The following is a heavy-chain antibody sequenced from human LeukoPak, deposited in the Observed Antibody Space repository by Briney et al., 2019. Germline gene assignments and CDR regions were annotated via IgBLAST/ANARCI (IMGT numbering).Heavy chain of an antibody. CDR3: AKDLSAPYYDFWSGYYTLTSFDY. Sequence: GRSLRLSCAASGFTFNSYAMSWVRQAPGKGLEWVSAISGSGGSTYYADSVKGRFTISRDNSKNTLYLQMNSLRAEDTAVYYCAKDLSAPYYDFWSGYYTLTSFDYWGQGTLVTVSS. D-gene: IGHD3-3*01. J-gene: IGHJ4*02. V-gene: IGHV3-23*01. CDR1: GFTFNSYA. CDR2: ISGSGGST.